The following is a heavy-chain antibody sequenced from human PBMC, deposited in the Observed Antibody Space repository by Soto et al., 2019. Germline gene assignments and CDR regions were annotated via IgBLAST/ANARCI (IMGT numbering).Heavy chain of an antibody. J-gene: IGHJ3*02. Sequence: SETLSLTCTVSGGSISSGGYYWSWIRQHPGKGLEWIGYIYYSGSTYYNPSLKSRVTISVDTSKNQFSLKLSSVTAADTAMYYRARDSCSGGSCYPGAFDIWGQGTMVTVSS. CDR2: IYYSGST. CDR1: GGSISSGGYY. D-gene: IGHD2-15*01. V-gene: IGHV4-31*03. CDR3: ARDSCSGGSCYPGAFDI.